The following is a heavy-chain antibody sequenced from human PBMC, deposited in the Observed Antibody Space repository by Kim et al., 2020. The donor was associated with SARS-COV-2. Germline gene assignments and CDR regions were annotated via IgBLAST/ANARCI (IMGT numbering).Heavy chain of an antibody. CDR1: GFTFSSYA. Sequence: GGSLRLSCAASGFTFSSYAMSWVRQAPGKGLEWVSAISGSGGSTYYADSVKGRFTISRDNSKNTLYLQMNSLRAEDTAVYYCAKLTLLRFLEWPYGDFDYWGQGTLVTVSS. J-gene: IGHJ4*02. D-gene: IGHD3-3*01. CDR3: AKLTLLRFLEWPYGDFDY. CDR2: ISGSGGST. V-gene: IGHV3-23*01.